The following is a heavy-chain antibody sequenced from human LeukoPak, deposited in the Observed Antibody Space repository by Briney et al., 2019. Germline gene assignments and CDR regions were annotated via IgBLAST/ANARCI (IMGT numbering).Heavy chain of an antibody. CDR1: GFTFSSYT. CDR3: AKDSPVATR. Sequence: PGGSLRLSCAASGFTFSSYTMNWVRQGPGKGLEWVSSISSDTSYIYYADSVKGRFTISRDDSKNTLYLQMNSLRVEDTAVYYCAKDSPVATRWGQGTLVTVSS. J-gene: IGHJ4*02. D-gene: IGHD1-26*01. CDR2: ISSDTSYI. V-gene: IGHV3-21*04.